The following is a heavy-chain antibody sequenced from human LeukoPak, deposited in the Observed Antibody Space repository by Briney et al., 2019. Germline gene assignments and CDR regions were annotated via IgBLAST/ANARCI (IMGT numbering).Heavy chain of an antibody. V-gene: IGHV1-69*13. D-gene: IGHD1-14*01. CDR1: GGTFSSYA. CDR2: ITPMFGTA. Sequence: GASVKVSCKASGGTFSSYAISWVRQAPGQGLEWMGGITPMFGTAKYAQKFQGRVTITADESTSTAYMELSSLRSDDTAVYYCARDSSEFRSLISYWGQGTLVTVSS. J-gene: IGHJ1*01. CDR3: ARDSSEFRSLISY.